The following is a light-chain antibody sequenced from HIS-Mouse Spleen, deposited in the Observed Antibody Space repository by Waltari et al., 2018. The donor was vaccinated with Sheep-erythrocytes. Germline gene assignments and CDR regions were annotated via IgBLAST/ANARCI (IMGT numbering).Light chain of an antibody. V-gene: IGLV2-11*01. Sequence: QSALTQPRSVSGSPGQSVTISCTGTSSDVGGYNYVSWYQQHPGKAPKLMIYDVSKRPSRFPDRVSGSKSGNTASLTISGLQAEDEADYYCCSYAGSYNHVFATGTKVTVL. CDR2: DVS. J-gene: IGLJ1*01. CDR1: SSDVGGYNY. CDR3: CSYAGSYNHV.